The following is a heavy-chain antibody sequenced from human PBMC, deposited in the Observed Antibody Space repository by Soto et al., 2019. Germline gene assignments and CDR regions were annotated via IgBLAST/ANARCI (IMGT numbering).Heavy chain of an antibody. CDR2: MNPSTGNT. CDR1: GYTFTSCD. CDR3: ARRKERSGPHYFDS. D-gene: IGHD6-25*01. V-gene: IGHV1-8*01. J-gene: IGHJ4*02. Sequence: QVQLVQSGAEVKKPGASVKVSCKASGYTFTSCDIHWVRQATGQGLEWMGWMNPSTGNTGFAQEFQGRVTLTRNTSITTAYMELRSLRSEDTAVYFCARRKERSGPHYFDSWGQGALVTVSS.